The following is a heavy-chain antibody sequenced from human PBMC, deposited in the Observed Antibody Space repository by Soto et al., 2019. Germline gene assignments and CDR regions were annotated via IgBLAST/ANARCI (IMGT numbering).Heavy chain of an antibody. CDR3: ARGKWELLGAFDI. CDR2: IYYSGST. D-gene: IGHD1-26*01. V-gene: IGHV4-59*01. J-gene: IGHJ3*02. Sequence: PSETLSLTCTVSGGSISSYYWSWIRQPPGKGLEWIGYIYYSGSTNYNPSLKSRVTISVDTSKNQFSLKLSSVTAADTAVYYCARGKWELLGAFDIWGQGTMVTVS. CDR1: GGSISSYY.